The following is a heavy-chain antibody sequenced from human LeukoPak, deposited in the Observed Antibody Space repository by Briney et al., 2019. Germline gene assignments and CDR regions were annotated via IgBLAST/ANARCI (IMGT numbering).Heavy chain of an antibody. Sequence: GGSLRLSCAASGFTVSSNYMNWVRQAPGKGLEWVSIIYSGGTTYYADSVEGRFTISRDNSKNTLYLQMDSLRAEDTAVYYCARRNPHSGAWHPSVFDIWGQGTLVTVSS. CDR2: IYSGGTT. V-gene: IGHV3-66*01. D-gene: IGHD6-19*01. CDR1: GFTVSSNY. CDR3: ARRNPHSGAWHPSVFDI. J-gene: IGHJ3*02.